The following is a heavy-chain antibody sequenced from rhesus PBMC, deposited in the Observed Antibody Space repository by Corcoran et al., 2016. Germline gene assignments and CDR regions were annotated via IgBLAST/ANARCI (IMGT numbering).Heavy chain of an antibody. CDR2: IGIGENRT. J-gene: IGHJ4*01. V-gene: IGHV3-119*01. Sequence: EVQLVESGGGLVQPVGSLRLSCAASGFTFSSYWMYWVRQEQGKGLEGCSRIGIGENRTYYADSVKGRFTSSRENSKNSLYLQMNSLRPEDTAVYYCTYFGYWGQGVLVTVSS. CDR3: TYFGY. CDR1: GFTFSSYW.